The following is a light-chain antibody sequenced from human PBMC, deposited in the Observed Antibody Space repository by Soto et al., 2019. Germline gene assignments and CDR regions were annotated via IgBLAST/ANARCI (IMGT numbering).Light chain of an antibody. CDR2: DVN. J-gene: IGLJ1*01. CDR1: PSDVGGSNS. CDR3: SSYAGSSNV. Sequence: QSALTQPPSASGSPGQSVTISCTGTPSDVGGSNSVSWYQQHPGKAPNLMIYDVNKQPSGVPDRFSGSKSGNTASLTVSGLQDADEAYYFCSSYAGSSNVFGTGTKLTVL. V-gene: IGLV2-8*01.